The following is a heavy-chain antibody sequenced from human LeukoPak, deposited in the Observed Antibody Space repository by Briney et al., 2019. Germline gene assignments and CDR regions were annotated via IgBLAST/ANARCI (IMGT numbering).Heavy chain of an antibody. CDR3: ATLDMGDPDY. CDR2: IYYSGST. J-gene: IGHJ4*02. Sequence: SETLSLTCTVSGGSISSSSCYWGWIRQPPGKGLEGIGYIYYSGSTNYNPSLKSRVTISVDTSKNQFSLKLSSVTAADTAVYYCATLDMGDPDYWGQGTLVTVSS. CDR1: GGSISSSSCY. D-gene: IGHD2-21*02. V-gene: IGHV4-61*05.